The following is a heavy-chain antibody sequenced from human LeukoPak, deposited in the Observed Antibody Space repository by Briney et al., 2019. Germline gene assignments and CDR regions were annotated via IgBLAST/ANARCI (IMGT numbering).Heavy chain of an antibody. CDR2: IYAGNSDA. J-gene: IGHJ4*02. CDR1: GYPFTTSW. D-gene: IGHD5-24*01. Sequence: GESLKTSCQGFGYPFTTSWLGWVRQLPGKGLEWTAIIYAGNSDAKYSPSFQGQVSISTDRSSSTAYLHWSSLKASDTAIYYCAIINHPDGRVYWGQGTLVTVSS. CDR3: AIINHPDGRVY. V-gene: IGHV5-51*01.